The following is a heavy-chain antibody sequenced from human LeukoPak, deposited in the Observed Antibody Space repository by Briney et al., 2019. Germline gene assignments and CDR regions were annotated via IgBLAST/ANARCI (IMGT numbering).Heavy chain of an antibody. Sequence: PSETLSLTCAVYGGSFSGYYWSWIRQPPGKGLEWIGEINHSGSTNYNPSLKSRVTISVDTSKNQFSLKLSSVTAADTAVYYCARDFSGSFDYWGQGTLVTVSS. J-gene: IGHJ4*02. D-gene: IGHD1-26*01. CDR1: GGSFSGYY. CDR2: INHSGST. V-gene: IGHV4-34*01. CDR3: ARDFSGSFDY.